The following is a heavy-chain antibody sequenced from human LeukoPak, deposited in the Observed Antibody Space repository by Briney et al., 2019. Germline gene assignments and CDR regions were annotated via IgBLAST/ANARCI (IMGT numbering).Heavy chain of an antibody. J-gene: IGHJ3*01. CDR1: GFTFISFN. CDR2: ISSSGKYI. V-gene: IGHV3-21*01. D-gene: IGHD3-3*01. CDR3: ARDYDYWPDPLMGDDAFDL. Sequence: PGGSLRLSCAASGFTFISFNFHWVRQAPGKGLEWVSSISSSGKYIYYADSVKGRFTISRDDAKDSLFLQMNTLRAEDTAVYYCARDYDYWPDPLMGDDAFDLWGQGTLVTVSS.